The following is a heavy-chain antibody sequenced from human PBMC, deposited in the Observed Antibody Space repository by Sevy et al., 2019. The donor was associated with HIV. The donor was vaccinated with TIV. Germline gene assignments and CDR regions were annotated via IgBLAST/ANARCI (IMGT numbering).Heavy chain of an antibody. CDR2: IKQDGSVK. Sequence: GGSLRLSCAASGFSLNNYWMTWVRQAPGKGLEWVANIKQDGSVKYYVDSVKGRFTISRDNARNLLYLQMNSLRVEDTALYYCVRAIAAAGSFWGQGTLVTVSS. CDR3: VRAIAAAGSF. J-gene: IGHJ4*02. CDR1: GFSLNNYW. V-gene: IGHV3-7*01. D-gene: IGHD6-13*01.